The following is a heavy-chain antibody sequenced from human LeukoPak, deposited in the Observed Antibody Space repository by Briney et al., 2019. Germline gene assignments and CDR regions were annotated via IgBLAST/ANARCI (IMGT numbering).Heavy chain of an antibody. V-gene: IGHV3-23*01. CDR3: AKKLTTGPGPDAFDI. D-gene: IGHD1-1*01. CDR1: GFTFSSYS. Sequence: PGGSLRLSCAASGFTFSSYSMNWVRQAPGKGLEWVSAIRGSGGSTYYADSVKGRFTISRDNSKNTLYLQTNSLRAEDTAVYYCAKKLTTGPGPDAFDIWGQGTMVTVSS. CDR2: IRGSGGST. J-gene: IGHJ3*02.